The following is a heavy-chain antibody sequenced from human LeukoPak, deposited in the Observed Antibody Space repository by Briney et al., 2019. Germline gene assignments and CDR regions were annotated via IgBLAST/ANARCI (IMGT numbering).Heavy chain of an antibody. V-gene: IGHV3-74*01. CDR2: INSDGSST. CDR1: GFTFSSYW. J-gene: IGHJ4*02. Sequence: GGSLRLSCAASGFTFSSYWMHWVRQAPGKGLVWVSRINSDGSSTSYADSVKGRFTIPRDNAKNSLYLQMNSLRAEDTAVYYCARDPDQLLSSGYFDYWGQGTLVTVSS. D-gene: IGHD2-2*01. CDR3: ARDPDQLLSSGYFDY.